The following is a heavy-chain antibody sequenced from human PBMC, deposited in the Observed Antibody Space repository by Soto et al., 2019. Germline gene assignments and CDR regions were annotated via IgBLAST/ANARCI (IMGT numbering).Heavy chain of an antibody. J-gene: IGHJ5*02. Sequence: GSLRLSCAASGFTFTSYDMNWVRQAPGKGLEWLSYISSSGDTKNYADSVQGRFTVSRDSAKNSLYLQMNSLRTEDTAVYYCVRGTIVGATFTSWGQGTLVTVSS. V-gene: IGHV3-48*03. CDR2: ISSSGDTK. CDR3: VRGTIVGATFTS. CDR1: GFTFTSYD. D-gene: IGHD1-26*01.